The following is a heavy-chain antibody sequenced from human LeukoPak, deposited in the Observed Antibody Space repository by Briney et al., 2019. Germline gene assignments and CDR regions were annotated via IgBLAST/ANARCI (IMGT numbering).Heavy chain of an antibody. D-gene: IGHD4-17*01. CDR1: GFTFSDYY. CDR3: AKDRRGGDYPPSYTFDI. Sequence: GGPLRLSCAASGFTFSDYYMSWIRQAPGKGLEWVSYISSSGSTMYYADSVKGRFTISRDNAKNSLYLQMNSLRAEDTAVYYCAKDRRGGDYPPSYTFDIWGLGTMVTVSS. J-gene: IGHJ3*02. V-gene: IGHV3-11*04. CDR2: ISSSGSTM.